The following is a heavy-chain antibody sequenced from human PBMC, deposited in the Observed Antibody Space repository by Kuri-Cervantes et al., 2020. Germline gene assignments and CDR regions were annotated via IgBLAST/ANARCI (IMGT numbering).Heavy chain of an antibody. CDR1: GYTFTSYD. CDR2: MNPNSGNT. J-gene: IGHJ5*02. CDR3: AKDPDKLLWFRELLSGWFDP. Sequence: ASVKVSCKASGYTFTSYDINWVRQATGQGLEWMGWMNPNSGNTGYAQKFQGRVTMTRNTSISTAYMELSSLRAEDTAVYYCAKDPDKLLWFRELLSGWFDPWGQGTLVTVSS. D-gene: IGHD3-10*01. V-gene: IGHV1-8*01.